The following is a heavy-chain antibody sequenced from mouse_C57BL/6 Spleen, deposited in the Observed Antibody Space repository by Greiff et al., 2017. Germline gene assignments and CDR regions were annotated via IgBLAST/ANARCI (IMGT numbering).Heavy chain of an antibody. CDR1: GFTFSDYG. CDR3: ARRDGYPYYYAMDY. Sequence: EVHLVESGGGLVKPGGSLKLSCAASGFTFSDYGMHWVRQAPEKGLEWVAYISSGSSTIYYADTVKGRFTISRDNAKNTLFLQMTSLRSEDTAMYYCARRDGYPYYYAMDYWGQGTSVTVSS. V-gene: IGHV5-17*01. J-gene: IGHJ4*01. D-gene: IGHD2-3*01. CDR2: ISSGSSTI.